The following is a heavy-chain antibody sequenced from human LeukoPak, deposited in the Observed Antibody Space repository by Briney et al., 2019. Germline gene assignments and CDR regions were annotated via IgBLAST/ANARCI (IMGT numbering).Heavy chain of an antibody. J-gene: IGHJ4*02. Sequence: SETLSLTCTVSGYSISSGYYWGWIRQPPGKGLEWIGNIYHSGSTYYNPSLKSRVTISVDTSNNQFSLKMTSVTAADTAVYYCARTYHDYWSGYYRGQMEFHSWGQGTPVTVSS. V-gene: IGHV4-38-2*02. D-gene: IGHD3-3*01. CDR2: IYHSGST. CDR1: GYSISSGYY. CDR3: ARTYHDYWSGYYRGQMEFHS.